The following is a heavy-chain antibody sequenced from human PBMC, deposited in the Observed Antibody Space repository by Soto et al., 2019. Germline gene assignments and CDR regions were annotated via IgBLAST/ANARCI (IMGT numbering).Heavy chain of an antibody. CDR3: GRGRSGQIVVFY. J-gene: IGHJ4*02. D-gene: IGHD5-12*01. CDR1: GYTFTGHY. V-gene: IGHV1-2*02. CDR2: IGPESGAT. Sequence: ASVKVSCKASGYTFTGHYIHWVRQAPEQGPEWMGEIGPESGATRYAQKFQGRVTMTRDMSITTVYMELNNLSPDDTAVYYCGRGRSGQIVVFYWGQGTPVTVSS.